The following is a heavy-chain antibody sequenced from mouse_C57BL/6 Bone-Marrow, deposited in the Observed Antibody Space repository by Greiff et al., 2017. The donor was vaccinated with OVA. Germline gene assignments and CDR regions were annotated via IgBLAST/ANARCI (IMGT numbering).Heavy chain of an antibody. J-gene: IGHJ4*01. CDR2: IDPANDNT. Sequence: EVQVVESVAELVRPGASVKLSCTASGFNIKNTYMHWVKQRPEQGLEWIGRIDPANDNTKSAPKFQGKATMTADTSSNTAYLQLSSLSSEDTAVYCCARGNVGSSFYAMDYWGQGTSGTVAS. CDR3: ARGNVGSSFYAMDY. CDR1: GFNIKNTY. D-gene: IGHD1-1*01. V-gene: IGHV14-3*01.